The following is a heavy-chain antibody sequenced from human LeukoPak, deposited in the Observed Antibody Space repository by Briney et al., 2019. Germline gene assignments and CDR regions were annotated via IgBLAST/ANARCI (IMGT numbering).Heavy chain of an antibody. CDR3: AKSSYSIFDY. CDR1: GYSISSGYY. J-gene: IGHJ4*02. Sequence: SSETLSLTCTVSGYSISSGYYWGWIRQPPGKGLEWIGSIYHSGSTYYNPSLKSRVTISVDASKNQFSLKLSSVTAADTAVYYCAKSSYSIFDYWGQGTLVTVSS. CDR2: IYHSGST. D-gene: IGHD5-18*01. V-gene: IGHV4-38-2*02.